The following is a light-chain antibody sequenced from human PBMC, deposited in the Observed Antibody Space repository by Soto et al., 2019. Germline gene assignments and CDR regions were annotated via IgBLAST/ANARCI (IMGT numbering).Light chain of an antibody. CDR1: QSISSW. J-gene: IGKJ2*01. CDR3: QQYNSPYT. V-gene: IGKV1-5*01. CDR2: DAS. Sequence: DIQMTQSPSTLSASVGDRVTITCRASQSISSWLAWYQQKPGKAPKLLIYDASSWESGVPSRFSGSGSGTEFTLTISSLQPDDFATYYCQQYNSPYTFGQGTKLEIK.